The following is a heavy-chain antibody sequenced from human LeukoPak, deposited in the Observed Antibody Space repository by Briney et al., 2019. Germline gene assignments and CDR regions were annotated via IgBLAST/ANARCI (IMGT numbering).Heavy chain of an antibody. CDR1: GYTFTGYY. CDR2: INPNSGGT. J-gene: IGHJ4*02. V-gene: IGHV1-2*02. Sequence: ASVKVSCKASGYTFTGYYMHWVRQAPGQGLEWMGWINPNSGGTNYAQKFQGRVTMTRDTSISTAYMELSRLRSDDTAVYYCARELRRYNWNYVPFDYWGQGTLVTVSS. D-gene: IGHD1-7*01. CDR3: ARELRRYNWNYVPFDY.